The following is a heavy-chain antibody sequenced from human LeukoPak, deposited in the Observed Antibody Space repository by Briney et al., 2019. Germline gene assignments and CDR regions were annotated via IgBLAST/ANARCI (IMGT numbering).Heavy chain of an antibody. V-gene: IGHV3-48*01. J-gene: IGHJ4*02. Sequence: LSGGSLRLSCAASGFTFSSYNMNWVRQAPGKGLEWVSYISSSSTIYYADSVKGRFTISRDNAKNSLYLQMNSLRAEDTAVYYCAREGCSGTSCTIDYWGQGTLVTVSS. CDR1: GFTFSSYN. CDR3: AREGCSGTSCTIDY. CDR2: ISSSSTI. D-gene: IGHD2-2*01.